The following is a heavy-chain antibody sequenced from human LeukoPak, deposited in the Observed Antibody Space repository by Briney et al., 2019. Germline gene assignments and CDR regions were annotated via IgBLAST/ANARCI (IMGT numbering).Heavy chain of an antibody. CDR1: GFTFSNYG. CDR3: AKDRSTVTTDWYFQL. CDR2: ISSDGNYK. J-gene: IGHJ2*01. V-gene: IGHV3-30*18. Sequence: PGRSLRLSCAVSGFTFSNYGMHWVRQAPGKGLEWVAVISSDGNYKYYADSVKGRFTISRDNSKNTLFLQMDSLTAADAGVFYCAKDRSTVTTDWYFQLWGRGTLVTVSS. D-gene: IGHD2-2*01.